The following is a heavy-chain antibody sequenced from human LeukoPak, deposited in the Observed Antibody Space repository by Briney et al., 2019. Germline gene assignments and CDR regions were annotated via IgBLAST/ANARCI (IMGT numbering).Heavy chain of an antibody. CDR1: GFTFSSYG. Sequence: PGGSLRLSCAASGFTFSSYGMHWVRQAPGKGLEWVAFIRYDGSNKYYADSVKGRFTISRDNSKNTLYLQMNSLRAEDTAVYYCAKDIAAAGHVIAFDIWGQGTMVTVSS. CDR3: AKDIAAAGHVIAFDI. CDR2: IRYDGSNK. D-gene: IGHD6-13*01. V-gene: IGHV3-30*02. J-gene: IGHJ3*02.